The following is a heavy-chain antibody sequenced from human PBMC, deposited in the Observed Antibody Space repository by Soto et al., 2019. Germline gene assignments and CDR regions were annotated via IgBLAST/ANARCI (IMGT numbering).Heavy chain of an antibody. CDR3: AREGTPAIEVALFLDAFDI. CDR1: AFTVSNYA. Sequence: PGGSLRLSCAASAFTVSNYAMHWVRQAPGKGPEWVAVIWYDGDNKYYADSVRGRFTISRDNSKNTLYLQMNSLRAEETAVYYCAREGTPAIEVALFLDAFDIWGLGTMVTVSS. D-gene: IGHD6-19*01. CDR2: IWYDGDNK. J-gene: IGHJ3*02. V-gene: IGHV3-33*01.